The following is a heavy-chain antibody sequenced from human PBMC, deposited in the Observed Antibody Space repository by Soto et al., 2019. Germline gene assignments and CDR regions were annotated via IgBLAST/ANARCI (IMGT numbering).Heavy chain of an antibody. J-gene: IGHJ5*02. CDR1: GFTFGSYS. CDR3: ARGGYSSSGGWFDP. CDR2: ISSSSSYI. D-gene: IGHD6-13*01. Sequence: PGVSLRLSCAASGFTFGSYSMNWVRQAPGGGLEWVSSISSSSSYIYYADSVKGRFTISRDNAKNSLYLQMNSLRAEDTAVYYCARGGYSSSGGWFDPWGQGTLVTVSS. V-gene: IGHV3-21*01.